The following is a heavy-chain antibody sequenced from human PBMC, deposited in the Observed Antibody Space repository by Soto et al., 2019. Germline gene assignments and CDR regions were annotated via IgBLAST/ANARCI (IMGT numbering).Heavy chain of an antibody. CDR2: ISGSGGTT. CDR3: AKTANGWFSAFDL. Sequence: EVQLLESGGGLVQPGGSLRLSCAASGFTFSSYAMSWVRQAPGKGLEWVSAISGSGGTTYYADSVKGRFTFSRDNSKNPLYRQMNSLRAEDTAVYYCAKTANGWFSAFDLWGQGTMVTVSS. V-gene: IGHV3-23*01. D-gene: IGHD6-19*01. J-gene: IGHJ3*01. CDR1: GFTFSSYA.